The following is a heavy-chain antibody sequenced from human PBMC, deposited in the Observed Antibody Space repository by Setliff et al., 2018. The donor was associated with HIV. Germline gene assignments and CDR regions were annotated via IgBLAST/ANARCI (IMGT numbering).Heavy chain of an antibody. V-gene: IGHV4-61*02. Sequence: SETLSLTCTVSGGSISSGIYYWSWIRQPAGKGLEWIGLIYTSGSTNYNPSLKSRVTISVDTSKNQFSLKLSSVTAADTAVYYCARGEYYFDYWGPGTLVTVSS. CDR3: ARGEYYFDY. J-gene: IGHJ4*02. CDR2: IYTSGST. CDR1: GGSISSGIYY.